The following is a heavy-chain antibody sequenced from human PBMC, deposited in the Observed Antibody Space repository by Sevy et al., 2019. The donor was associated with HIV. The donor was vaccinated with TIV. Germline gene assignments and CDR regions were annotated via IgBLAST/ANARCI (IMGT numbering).Heavy chain of an antibody. CDR1: GGSISSSTYY. Sequence: SETLSLTCTVSGGSISSSTYYWAWIRQPPGKGLEWIGSIYYSGSTYYNPSLKSRVTISVDTSKNQFSLRLSSVTAADTAVYYCARRTYSRTTLDYWGQGTLVTVSS. V-gene: IGHV4-39*01. J-gene: IGHJ4*02. CDR3: ARRTYSRTTLDY. D-gene: IGHD6-13*01. CDR2: IYYSGST.